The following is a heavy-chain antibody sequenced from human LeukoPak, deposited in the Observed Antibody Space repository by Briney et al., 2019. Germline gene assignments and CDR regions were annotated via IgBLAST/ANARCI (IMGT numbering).Heavy chain of an antibody. CDR2: INHSGST. J-gene: IGHJ4*02. Sequence: SETLSLTCAVYGGSFSGYYWSWIRQPPGKGLEWIGEINHSGSTNYNPSLKSRVTISVDTSRNQFSLKLSSVTAADTAVYYCARGRDYYDSSGYGYWGQGTLVTVSS. D-gene: IGHD3-22*01. CDR1: GGSFSGYY. V-gene: IGHV4-34*01. CDR3: ARGRDYYDSSGYGY.